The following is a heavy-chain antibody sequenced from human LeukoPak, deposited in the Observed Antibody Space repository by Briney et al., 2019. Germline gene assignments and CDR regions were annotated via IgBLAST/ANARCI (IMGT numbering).Heavy chain of an antibody. Sequence: GGSLRLSCVAPGFTFSDYAMNWVRQAPGKGLEWVSTFKTNYNQVYYAESVRGRFTISTDNTKNTAYLQMNSLRVEDTALYYCARSVPDYTRFDFWGQGALVTVSS. CDR1: GFTFSDYA. CDR2: FKTNYNQV. CDR3: ARSVPDYTRFDF. D-gene: IGHD4-11*01. J-gene: IGHJ4*02. V-gene: IGHV3-23*05.